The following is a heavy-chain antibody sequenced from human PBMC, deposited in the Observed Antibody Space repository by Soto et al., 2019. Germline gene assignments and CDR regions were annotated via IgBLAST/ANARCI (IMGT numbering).Heavy chain of an antibody. CDR1: GGSISSSSYY. J-gene: IGHJ5*02. Sequence: QLQLQESGPGLVKPSETLSLTCTVSGGSISSSSYYWGWIRQPPGKGLEWIGSIYYRGSTYYNPSLKGRVTIAVVTSNNQFSLKLRSVTAADTAVYYCARHRGPMVRGVISNWFDPWGQGTLVTVSS. CDR2: IYYRGST. CDR3: ARHRGPMVRGVISNWFDP. D-gene: IGHD3-10*01. V-gene: IGHV4-39*01.